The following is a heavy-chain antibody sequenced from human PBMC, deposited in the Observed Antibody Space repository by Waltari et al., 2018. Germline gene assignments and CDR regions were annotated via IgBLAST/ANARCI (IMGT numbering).Heavy chain of an antibody. D-gene: IGHD6-19*01. CDR2: ISGSGGST. CDR1: GFTFSSYA. V-gene: IGHV3-23*01. Sequence: EVQLLESGGGLVQPGGSLRLSCAASGFTFSSYAMSWVRQAPGQGLEWVSAISGSGGSTYYADSVKGRFTISRDNSKNTLYLQMNSLRAEDTAVYYCAKDLPVRQWLAPHDYYGMDVWGQGTTVTVSS. CDR3: AKDLPVRQWLAPHDYYGMDV. J-gene: IGHJ6*02.